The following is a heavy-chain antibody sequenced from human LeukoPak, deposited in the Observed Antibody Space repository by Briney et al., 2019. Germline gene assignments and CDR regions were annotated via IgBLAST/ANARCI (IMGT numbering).Heavy chain of an antibody. Sequence: SEPLSLTCSVSNGSFTNYYWGWIRQPPGKRLEWIGYIFPSGLTNYNPSLNSRVTISLDTAKSQFSLTLKSVTAADTAVYYCARAGDGHYYYYYMYVWGTGTPVTVSS. D-gene: IGHD1-26*01. J-gene: IGHJ6*03. CDR2: IFPSGLT. CDR3: ARAGDGHYYYYYMYV. V-gene: IGHV4-4*08. CDR1: NGSFTNYY.